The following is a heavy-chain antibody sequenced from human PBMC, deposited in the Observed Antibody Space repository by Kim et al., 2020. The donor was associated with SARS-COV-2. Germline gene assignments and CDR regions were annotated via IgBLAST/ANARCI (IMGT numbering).Heavy chain of an antibody. D-gene: IGHD3-16*01. CDR1: GFIFSNSA. J-gene: IGHJ4*02. CDR2: ISTSSRIK. Sequence: GGSLRLSCAASGFIFSNSAMNWVRQAPGKGLEWVSYISTSSRIKYYADSVKGRFTISRDDAKNSVYLQMNSLRAEDTAVYYCARHLSRDGASRWGQGILV. V-gene: IGHV3-48*04. CDR3: ARHLSRDGASR.